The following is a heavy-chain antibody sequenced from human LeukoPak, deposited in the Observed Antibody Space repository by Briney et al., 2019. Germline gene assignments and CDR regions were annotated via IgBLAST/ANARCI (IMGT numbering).Heavy chain of an antibody. V-gene: IGHV4-4*07. D-gene: IGHD5-12*01. CDR1: GGSITNYY. CDR2: IYTSGST. J-gene: IGHJ4*02. Sequence: PSETLSLTCTISGGSITNYYWSWIRQPAGKGLEWIGRIYTSGSTNYNPSLKSRVTMSVDTSKNQFSLKLSSVTAADTAVYYCARLVATIPPHALDYWGQGTLVTVSS. CDR3: ARLVATIPPHALDY.